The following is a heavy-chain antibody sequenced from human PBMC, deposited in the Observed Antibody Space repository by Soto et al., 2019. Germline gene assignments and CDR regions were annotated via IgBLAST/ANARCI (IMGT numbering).Heavy chain of an antibody. J-gene: IGHJ3*02. D-gene: IGHD2-15*01. CDR1: GFTFSSYA. CDR3: ALDIGVVVGAFDI. V-gene: IGHV3-23*01. Sequence: EVQLLESGGGLVQPGGSLRLSCAASGFTFSSYAMSWVRQAPGKGLEWVSAISGSGGSTYYADSVKGRFTISRDNSKNTLYLQMNSLRAEDTAVYYCALDIGVVVGAFDIWGQGTMVTVSS. CDR2: ISGSGGST.